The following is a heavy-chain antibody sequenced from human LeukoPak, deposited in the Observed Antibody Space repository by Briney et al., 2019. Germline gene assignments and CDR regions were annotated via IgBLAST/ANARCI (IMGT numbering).Heavy chain of an antibody. CDR3: SKGTFVGLVAY. D-gene: IGHD1-26*01. CDR2: ITNRAGST. J-gene: IGHJ1*01. CDR1: GFTFSNYG. V-gene: IGHV3-23*01. Sequence: GGSLRLSCAASGFTFSNYGMTWVRQIPGKGLEWVSTITNRAGSTLCADSVEGRFTVSRDNSKNTLYLQINTLSADDTGVYYCSKGTFVGLVAYGGESTRVSVS.